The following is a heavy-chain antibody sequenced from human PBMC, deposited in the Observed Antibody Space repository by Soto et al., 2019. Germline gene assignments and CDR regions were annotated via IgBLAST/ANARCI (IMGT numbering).Heavy chain of an antibody. V-gene: IGHV4-31*03. CDR1: GGSISSGGYY. Sequence: SETLSLTCTVSGGSISSGGYYWSWIRQHPGKGLEWIGYIYYSGSTYYNPSLKSRVTISVDTSKNQFSLKLTSVTAADTAVYYCARYGNYYDSSGYYPDAFDIWGQGTMVTVS. CDR3: ARYGNYYDSSGYYPDAFDI. CDR2: IYYSGST. J-gene: IGHJ3*02. D-gene: IGHD3-22*01.